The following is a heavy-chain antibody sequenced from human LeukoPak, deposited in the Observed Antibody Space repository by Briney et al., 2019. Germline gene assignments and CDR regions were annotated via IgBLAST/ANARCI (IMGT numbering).Heavy chain of an antibody. Sequence: GGSLRFSCAASGFTVSSNYMNWVRQAPGKGLEWVANINQDGSEKNYVDSVKGRFTISRDNAKNSLYLQMNSLRAEDTAVYYCARDGRGTPYWGQGILVTVSS. CDR2: INQDGSEK. J-gene: IGHJ4*02. CDR1: GFTVSSNY. CDR3: ARDGRGTPY. V-gene: IGHV3-7*01. D-gene: IGHD1-1*01.